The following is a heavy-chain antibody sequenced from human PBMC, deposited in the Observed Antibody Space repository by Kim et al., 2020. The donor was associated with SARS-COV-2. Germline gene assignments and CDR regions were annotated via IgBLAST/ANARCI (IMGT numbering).Heavy chain of an antibody. Sequence: ANSVKGRLTISRDNAKNTLYLRMNSLRAEDTAVYYCARGSSGSYPRAFDIWGQGTTVTVSS. D-gene: IGHD1-26*01. J-gene: IGHJ3*02. V-gene: IGHV3-74*01. CDR3: ARGSSGSYPRAFDI.